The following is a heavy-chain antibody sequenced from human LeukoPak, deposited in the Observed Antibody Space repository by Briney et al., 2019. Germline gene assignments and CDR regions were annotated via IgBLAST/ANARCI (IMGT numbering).Heavy chain of an antibody. CDR2: ISSSANTI. J-gene: IGHJ6*04. CDR3: ARVRYDFVWGSLDV. Sequence: PGGSLRLSCAASGFTFTTYWMSWVRQAPGKGLEWVSYISSSANTIYYADSVKGRFTISRDNAKNSLYLQMNSLRAEDTAVYYCARVRYDFVWGSLDVWGRGTPVTISS. CDR1: GFTFTTYW. D-gene: IGHD3-16*01. V-gene: IGHV3-48*04.